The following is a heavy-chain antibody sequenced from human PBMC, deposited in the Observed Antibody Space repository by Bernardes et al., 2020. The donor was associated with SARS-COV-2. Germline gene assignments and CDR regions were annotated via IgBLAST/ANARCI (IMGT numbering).Heavy chain of an antibody. CDR1: GFSLNPGGVA. Sequence: SGPTLLKPTQTLTLTCPFSGFSLNPGGVAVGWIRQPPGKALEWLALIYWNDDKRYSPSLKNRLTITKDTSKNQVVLTMTNMDPVDTATYSCAHSGYGDYDSLFDYWGQGTLVTVSS. V-gene: IGHV2-5*01. CDR3: AHSGYGDYDSLFDY. D-gene: IGHD4-17*01. CDR2: IYWNDDK. J-gene: IGHJ4*02.